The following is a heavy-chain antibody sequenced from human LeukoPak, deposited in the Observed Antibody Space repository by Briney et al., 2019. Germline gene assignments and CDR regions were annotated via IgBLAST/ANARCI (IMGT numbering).Heavy chain of an antibody. D-gene: IGHD3-22*01. V-gene: IGHV4-34*01. CDR1: GGSFSGYY. J-gene: IGHJ4*02. CDR2: IYYSGST. CDR3: ARLPNYYDSSGYQPSDY. Sequence: SETLSLTCAVYGGSFSGYYWSWIRQPPGKGLEWIGSIYYSGSTYYNPSLKSRVTISVDTSKNQFSLKLSSVTAADTAVYYCARLPNYYDSSGYQPSDYWGQGTLVTVSS.